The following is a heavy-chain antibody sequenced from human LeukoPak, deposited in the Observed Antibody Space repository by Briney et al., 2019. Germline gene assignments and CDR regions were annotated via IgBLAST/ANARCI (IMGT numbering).Heavy chain of an antibody. V-gene: IGHV4-59*08. CDR3: AKLLYYYDSSGYYYEVFDY. CDR1: GGSMSSYY. J-gene: IGHJ4*02. Sequence: SETLSLTCTVLGGSMSSYYWIWIRQPPGKGLEWIGYIYYSGSTNYNPSLKSRVTISVDTSKNQFSLKLSSVTAADTAVYYCAKLLYYYDSSGYYYEVFDYWGQGTLVTVSS. D-gene: IGHD3-22*01. CDR2: IYYSGST.